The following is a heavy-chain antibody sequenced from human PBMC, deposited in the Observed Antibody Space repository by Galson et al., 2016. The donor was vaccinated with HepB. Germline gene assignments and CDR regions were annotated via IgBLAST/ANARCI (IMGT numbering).Heavy chain of an antibody. CDR3: ARSYYYDSSGEFYYAFEI. CDR2: VYYSGST. J-gene: IGHJ3*02. Sequence: SETLSLTCSVSGGSFNSNDYCWGWIRQPPGKGLEWIGSVYYSGSTYYNPSLKSRVTISVDTSKNQFSLKVTSVTAADTAVYYCARSYYYDSSGEFYYAFEIWGQGTMVTVSS. V-gene: IGHV4-39*01. D-gene: IGHD3-22*01. CDR1: GGSFNSNDYC.